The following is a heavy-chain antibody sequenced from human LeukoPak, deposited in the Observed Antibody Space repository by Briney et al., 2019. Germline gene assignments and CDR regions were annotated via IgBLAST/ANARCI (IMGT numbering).Heavy chain of an antibody. CDR1: GGTFSSYA. CDR3: ARGGYSYGEIFDY. J-gene: IGHJ4*02. Sequence: SVKVSCKASGGTFSSYAISWVRQAPGQGLEWMGSIIPILGIAHYAQKFQGRVTITADKSTSTAYMELSSLRSEDTAVYYCARGGYSYGEIFDYWGQGTLVTVSS. CDR2: IIPILGIA. D-gene: IGHD5-18*01. V-gene: IGHV1-69*04.